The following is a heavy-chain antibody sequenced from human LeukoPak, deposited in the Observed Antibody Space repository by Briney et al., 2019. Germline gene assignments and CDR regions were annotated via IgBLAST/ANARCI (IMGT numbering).Heavy chain of an antibody. D-gene: IGHD2-15*01. CDR2: INTNTGNP. CDR3: ARVSCSGGSCYSPYYYYGMDV. Sequence: ASVKVSCKASGYTFTSYAMNWVRQAPGQGLEWMGWINTNTGNPTYAQGLTGRFVFSLDTSVSTAYLQISSLKAEDTAVYYCARVSCSGGSCYSPYYYYGMDVWGQGTTVTVSS. CDR1: GYTFTSYA. J-gene: IGHJ6*02. V-gene: IGHV7-4-1*02.